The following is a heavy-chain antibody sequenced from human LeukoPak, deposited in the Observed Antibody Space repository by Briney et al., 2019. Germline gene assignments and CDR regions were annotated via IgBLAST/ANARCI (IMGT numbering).Heavy chain of an antibody. CDR1: GGSISSYY. Sequence: SETLSLTCTVSGGSISSYYWSWIRQPPGKGLEWIGYIYHSGSTKYNPSLKSRVTISVDTSKNQFSLKLSSVTAADTAVYYCASIYIAAAGTDWFDPWGQGTLVTVSS. D-gene: IGHD6-13*01. CDR2: IYHSGST. J-gene: IGHJ5*02. V-gene: IGHV4-59*08. CDR3: ASIYIAAAGTDWFDP.